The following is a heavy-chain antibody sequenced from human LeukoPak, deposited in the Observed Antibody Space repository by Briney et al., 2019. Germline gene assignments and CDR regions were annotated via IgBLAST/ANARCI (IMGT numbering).Heavy chain of an antibody. CDR1: GFTFSSYG. CDR3: ARDIGYYDFWSGPFDY. CDR2: ISSSSSYI. Sequence: PGRSLRLSCAASGFTFSSYGMNWVRQAPGKGLEWVSSISSSSSYIYYADSVKGRFTISRDNAKNSLYLQMNSLRAEDTAVYYCARDIGYYDFWSGPFDYWGQGTLVTVSS. V-gene: IGHV3-21*01. D-gene: IGHD3-3*01. J-gene: IGHJ4*02.